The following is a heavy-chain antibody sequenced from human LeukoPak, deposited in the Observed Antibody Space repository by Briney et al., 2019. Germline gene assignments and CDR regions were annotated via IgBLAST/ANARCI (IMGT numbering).Heavy chain of an antibody. CDR1: GGSIRSYY. V-gene: IGHV4-59*12. Sequence: SETLSLTCTVSGGSIRSYYWNWIRQPPGKGLELIGYIYYSGSPTYNPSLKSRVTISVDTSKNQFSLQLSSVTAADTAVYYCARGSPSAGDGGAFDIWGQGTMVTVSS. CDR3: ARGSPSAGDGGAFDI. CDR2: IYYSGSP. J-gene: IGHJ3*02. D-gene: IGHD7-27*01.